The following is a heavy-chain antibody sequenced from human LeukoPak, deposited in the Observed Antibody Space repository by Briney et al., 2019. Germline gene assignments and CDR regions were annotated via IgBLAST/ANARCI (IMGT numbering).Heavy chain of an antibody. J-gene: IGHJ5*02. V-gene: IGHV4-28*01. Sequence: PSDTLSLTCDVSGYTISSNTWWGWIRQPPGKGLEWIGYIYYTGNTHYNTSFKSRASMSVDTSKNQFSLELRSVTAGDTAVYYCARYGSRSEEGWFDPWGQGTLVTVSS. CDR1: GYTISSNTW. CDR2: IYYTGNT. D-gene: IGHD3-10*01. CDR3: ARYGSRSEEGWFDP.